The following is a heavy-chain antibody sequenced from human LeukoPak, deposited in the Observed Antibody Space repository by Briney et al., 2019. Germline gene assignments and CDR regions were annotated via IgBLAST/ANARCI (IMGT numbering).Heavy chain of an antibody. CDR3: ARTSYSSSSVWFDP. CDR1: GGSISSHY. Sequence: SETLSLTCTVSGGSISSHYWSWIRQPPGKGLEWIGYIYYSGSTNYNPSLESRVTISVDTSKNQFSLKLSSVTAADTAVYYCARTSYSSSSVWFDPWGQGTLVTVSS. J-gene: IGHJ5*02. V-gene: IGHV4-59*11. D-gene: IGHD6-6*01. CDR2: IYYSGST.